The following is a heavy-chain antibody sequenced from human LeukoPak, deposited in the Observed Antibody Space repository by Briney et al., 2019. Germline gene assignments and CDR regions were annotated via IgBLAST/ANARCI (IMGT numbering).Heavy chain of an antibody. CDR3: TRWGVAGTENYYGMDV. CDR2: IRSKANSYAT. Sequence: GGSLRLSCAASGFTFSSYGMHWVRQASGKGLEWVGRIRSKANSYATAYAASVKGRFTISRDDSKNTAYLQMNSLKTEDTAVYYCTRWGVAGTENYYGMDVWGQGTTVTVSS. V-gene: IGHV3-73*01. J-gene: IGHJ6*02. CDR1: GFTFSSYG. D-gene: IGHD6-19*01.